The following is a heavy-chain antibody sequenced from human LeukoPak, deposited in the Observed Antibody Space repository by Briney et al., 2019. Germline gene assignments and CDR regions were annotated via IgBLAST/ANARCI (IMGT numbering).Heavy chain of an antibody. CDR2: ISAYNGNT. D-gene: IGHD6-13*01. CDR3: TRGPLAVAGSPLFY. Sequence: GASVKVSCKASGYTFTGYYMHWVRQALGQGLEWMGWISAYNGNTKYVQKLQGRVTMTTDTSTSTAYMELRSLRSDDTAVYYCTRGPLAVAGSPLFYWGQGTLVTVSS. CDR1: GYTFTGYY. J-gene: IGHJ4*02. V-gene: IGHV1-18*04.